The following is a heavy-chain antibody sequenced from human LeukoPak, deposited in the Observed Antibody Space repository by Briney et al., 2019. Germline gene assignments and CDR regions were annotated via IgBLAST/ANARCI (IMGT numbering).Heavy chain of an antibody. CDR1: GGSISSGGYY. CDR3: ARGGDILTGYCFDY. J-gene: IGHJ4*02. Sequence: PSETLSLTCTVSGGSISSGGYYWSWIRQHPGKGLEWIGYIYYSGSTYYNPSLKSRVTISVDTSKNQFSLKLSSVTAADTAVYYCARGGDILTGYCFDYWGREPWSPSPQ. CDR2: IYYSGST. V-gene: IGHV4-31*03. D-gene: IGHD3-9*01.